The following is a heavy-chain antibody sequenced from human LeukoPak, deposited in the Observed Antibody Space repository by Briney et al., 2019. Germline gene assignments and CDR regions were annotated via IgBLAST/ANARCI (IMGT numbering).Heavy chain of an antibody. V-gene: IGHV3-33*06. Sequence: PGGSLRLSCAASGFTFSRNGMHWVRQAPGNGLEWVAVIWYDGSNEDYADSVKGRFTVSRDNSKNTMYLQMNSLRAEDTAVYYCAKDRDYIMGIVDYWGQGTLVTVSS. J-gene: IGHJ4*02. CDR2: IWYDGSNE. D-gene: IGHD4/OR15-4a*01. CDR1: GFTFSRNG. CDR3: AKDRDYIMGIVDY.